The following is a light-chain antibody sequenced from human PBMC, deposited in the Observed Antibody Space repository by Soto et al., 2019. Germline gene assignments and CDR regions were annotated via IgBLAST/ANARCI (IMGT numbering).Light chain of an antibody. CDR1: QSVSSSY. Sequence: EIVLTQSPGTLSLSPGERATLSCRASQSVSSSYLAWYQQKPGQAPRLLIYGASSRATGIPDRFSGSGSGTAFTLTISRLEPEDFAVYYCQQYGSSPPFAPGTKVDIK. CDR3: QQYGSSPP. CDR2: GAS. J-gene: IGKJ3*01. V-gene: IGKV3-20*01.